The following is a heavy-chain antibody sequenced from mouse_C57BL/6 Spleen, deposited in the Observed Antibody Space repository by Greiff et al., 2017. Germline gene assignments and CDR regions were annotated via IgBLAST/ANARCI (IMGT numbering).Heavy chain of an antibody. Sequence: VQLQESGAELVRPGASVTLSCKASGYTFTDYEMHWVKQTPVHGLEWIGAIDPETGGTAYNQKFKGKAILTADKSSSTAYMELRSLTSEDSAVYYCTSRQLRLRYYFDYWGQGTTRTVSS. J-gene: IGHJ2*01. D-gene: IGHD3-2*02. CDR2: IDPETGGT. CDR3: TSRQLRLRYYFDY. CDR1: GYTFTDYE. V-gene: IGHV1-15*01.